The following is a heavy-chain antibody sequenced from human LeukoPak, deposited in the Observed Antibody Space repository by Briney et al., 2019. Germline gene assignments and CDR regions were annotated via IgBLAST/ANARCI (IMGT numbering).Heavy chain of an antibody. V-gene: IGHV3-20*04. CDR2: TNSNGDIT. D-gene: IGHD1-26*01. Sequence: GGSLRLSCAASRFTFSSYGMSWVRQAPGKGLEWVSGTNSNGDITGYADSVKGRFTISTDTAKNSLYLEMNILRAEDTALYYCTRKGLGGELGGFDQWGQGTLVTVSS. CDR3: TRKGLGGELGGFDQ. CDR1: RFTFSSYG. J-gene: IGHJ4*02.